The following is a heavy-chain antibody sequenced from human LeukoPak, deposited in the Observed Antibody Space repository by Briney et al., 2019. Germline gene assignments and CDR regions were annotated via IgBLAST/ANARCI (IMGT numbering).Heavy chain of an antibody. D-gene: IGHD3-22*01. J-gene: IGHJ4*02. CDR1: GLSVRGNY. Sequence: GGSLRLSCAASGLSVRGNYMSWVRQAPGKGLEWVSVLYSGGSTFYADSVKGRFTVSRDNSKNTLYLQMNSLRDEDTAVYYCARGPSYYDSSGYYIIDYWGQGTLVTVSS. CDR3: ARGPSYYDSSGYYIIDY. V-gene: IGHV3-66*01. CDR2: LYSGGST.